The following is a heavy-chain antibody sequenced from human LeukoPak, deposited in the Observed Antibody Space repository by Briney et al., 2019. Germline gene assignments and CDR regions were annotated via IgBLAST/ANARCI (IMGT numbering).Heavy chain of an antibody. CDR3: ARGRRDTAMVSDY. CDR1: GFTFSSYW. V-gene: IGHV3-7*01. Sequence: QSGGSLRLSCAASGFTFSSYWMSWVRQAPGKGLEWVANIKQDGSEKYYVDSVKGRFTISRDNAKNSLYLQMSSLRAEDTAVYYCARGRRDTAMVSDYWGQGTLVTVSS. CDR2: IKQDGSEK. D-gene: IGHD5-18*01. J-gene: IGHJ4*02.